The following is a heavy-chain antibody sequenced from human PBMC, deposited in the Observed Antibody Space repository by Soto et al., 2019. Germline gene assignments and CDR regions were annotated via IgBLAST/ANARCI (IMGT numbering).Heavy chain of an antibody. Sequence: SVKVSCKASGGNFRSEAISWVRQAPGHGLEWMGRIIPMFSTPHYAQKFQGRVTIIADESTTTVNMEMRGLTYEDTAVYYCARAQFSDILTGSPALDYWGQG. CDR3: ARAQFSDILTGSPALDY. V-gene: IGHV1-69*13. D-gene: IGHD3-9*01. CDR1: GGNFRSEA. J-gene: IGHJ4*02. CDR2: IIPMFSTP.